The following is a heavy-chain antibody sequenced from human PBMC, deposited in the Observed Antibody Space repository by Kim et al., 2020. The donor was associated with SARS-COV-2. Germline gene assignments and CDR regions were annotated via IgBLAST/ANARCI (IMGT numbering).Heavy chain of an antibody. CDR2: ISWNSGSI. D-gene: IGHD3-10*01. J-gene: IGHJ6*02. Sequence: SLRRSCAASGLSFDDYAMNWVRQGPGKGLEWVSGISWNSGSIGYADSVKGRFTISRDNAKNSLYLQMNSLRAEDTALYYCARRFRGVDYGMDVWGQGT. V-gene: IGHV3-9*01. CDR1: GLSFDDYA. CDR3: ARRFRGVDYGMDV.